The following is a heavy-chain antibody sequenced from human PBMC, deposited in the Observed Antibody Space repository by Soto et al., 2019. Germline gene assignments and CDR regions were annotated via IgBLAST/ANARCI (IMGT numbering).Heavy chain of an antibody. CDR2: TWSDGSNK. Sequence: QVQLVESGGGEVQPGRSLRLSYAASGLTFSNYGMHWVRQAPGKGLEWVAVTWSDGSNKYYADPVKGRFTISRDNAKNTLYLQMNSLRADDTAVYYCAIGGFTFDTWGQGTLVTVSS. CDR3: AIGGFTFDT. J-gene: IGHJ4*02. V-gene: IGHV3-33*01. CDR1: GLTFSNYG. D-gene: IGHD3-10*01.